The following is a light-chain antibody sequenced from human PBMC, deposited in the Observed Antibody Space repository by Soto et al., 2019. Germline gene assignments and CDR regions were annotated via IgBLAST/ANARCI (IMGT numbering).Light chain of an antibody. CDR1: QSVGTS. CDR3: QQYNNWPGT. J-gene: IGKJ3*01. V-gene: IGKV3-20*01. CDR2: GAS. Sequence: EIVLTQSPVTLSWSPGERGTLSCRASQSVGTSLAWYQQKPGQAPRLLIYGASNRATGIPDRFSGSGSGTDFTPNISKLEPEDFEVHHCQQYNNWPGTLAHGTNVDIK.